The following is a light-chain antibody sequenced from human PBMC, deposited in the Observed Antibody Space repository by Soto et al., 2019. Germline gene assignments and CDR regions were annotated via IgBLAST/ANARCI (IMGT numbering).Light chain of an antibody. CDR1: SSDVGGSHY. Sequence: QSVLTQPRSVSGSPGQSVTISCTGSSSDVGGSHYVSWYQQHPGKAPKLMIYDVTKRPSGVPDRFSGSKSGNTASLTISGLQAEDEADYYCCSFAGSYTSYVFGPGTKLTVL. CDR2: DVT. V-gene: IGLV2-11*01. J-gene: IGLJ1*01. CDR3: CSFAGSYTSYV.